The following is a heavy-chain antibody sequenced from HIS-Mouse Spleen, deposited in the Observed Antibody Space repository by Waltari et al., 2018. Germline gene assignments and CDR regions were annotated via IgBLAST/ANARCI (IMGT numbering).Heavy chain of an antibody. D-gene: IGHD1-1*01. CDR3: ARDLELDAFDI. V-gene: IGHV3-74*01. CDR2: MNSDGSST. J-gene: IGHJ3*02. CDR1: GFTFSSYW. Sequence: EVQLVESGGGLVQPGGSLRLSCAASGFTFSSYWMHWVRQAPGKGLVWVSRMNSDGSSTSYADSVKGRFTISRDNAKNTLYLQMNSLRAEDTSVYYCARDLELDAFDIWGQGTMVTVSS.